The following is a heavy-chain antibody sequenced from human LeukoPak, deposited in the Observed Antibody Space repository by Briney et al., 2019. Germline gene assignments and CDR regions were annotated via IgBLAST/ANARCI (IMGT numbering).Heavy chain of an antibody. Sequence: GGSLRLSCAASGFTFTNYAVSWVRQAPGKGLEWVSTISGSGGFTYYADSVKGRFTISRDNAKNSLYLQMNSLRAGDTAVYYCARAHNWKYGSFDFWGQGTLVTVSS. V-gene: IGHV3-21*01. D-gene: IGHD1-7*01. J-gene: IGHJ4*02. CDR1: GFTFTNYA. CDR3: ARAHNWKYGSFDF. CDR2: ISGSGGFT.